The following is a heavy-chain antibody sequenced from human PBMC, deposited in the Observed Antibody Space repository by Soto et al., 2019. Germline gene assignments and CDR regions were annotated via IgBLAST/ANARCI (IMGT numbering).Heavy chain of an antibody. V-gene: IGHV3-30-3*01. CDR1: GFTFSSYA. CDR2: IAYDGSNK. D-gene: IGHD6-13*01. CDR3: ARPWQQLDYYYYYGMDV. Sequence: QVQLVESGGGVVQPGRSLRLSCAASGFTFSSYAMHWVRQAPGKGLEGVAVIAYDGSNKYYADSVKGRFTISRDNSKNKLYLQMNSLRAEDTAVYYCARPWQQLDYYYYYGMDVWGQGTTVTVSS. J-gene: IGHJ6*02.